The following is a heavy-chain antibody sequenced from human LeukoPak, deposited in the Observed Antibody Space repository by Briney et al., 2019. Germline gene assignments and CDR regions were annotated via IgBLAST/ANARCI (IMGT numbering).Heavy chain of an antibody. CDR3: ARTNGYDFWSGYLNWFDP. D-gene: IGHD3-3*01. CDR2: IYYSGST. J-gene: IGHJ5*02. V-gene: IGHV4-59*11. CDR1: GCSISSHY. Sequence: PSETLSLTCTVSGCSISSHYWSWIRQPPGKGLEWIGYIYYSGSTNYNPSLKSRVTISVDTSKNQFSLKLSSVTAADTAVYYCARTNGYDFWSGYLNWFDPWGQGTLVSVSA.